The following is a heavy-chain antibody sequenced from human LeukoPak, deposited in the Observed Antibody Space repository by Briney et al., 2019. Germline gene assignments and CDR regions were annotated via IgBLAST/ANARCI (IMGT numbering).Heavy chain of an antibody. V-gene: IGHV1-24*01. CDR3: AASGSYYYYYYMDV. CDR1: GYTLTELS. Sequence: ASVKVSCKVSGYTLTELSMHWVRQAPGKGLERMGGFDPEDGETIYAQKFQGRVTMTEDTSTDTAYMELSSLRSDDTAVYYCAASGSYYYYYYMDVWGKGTTVTVSS. J-gene: IGHJ6*03. CDR2: FDPEDGET. D-gene: IGHD1-26*01.